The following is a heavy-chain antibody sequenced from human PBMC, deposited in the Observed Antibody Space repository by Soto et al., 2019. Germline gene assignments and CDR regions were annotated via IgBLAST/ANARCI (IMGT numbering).Heavy chain of an antibody. Sequence: GGSLRLSCAASGFTFSSYAMSWVRQAPGKGLEWVSAISGSGGSTYYADSVKGRFTISRDNSKKTLYLQMNSLRAEDTAVYYCAKEGITTIVVVIIGHYFDYWGQGTMVTVYS. CDR2: ISGSGGST. D-gene: IGHD3-22*01. CDR1: GFTFSSYA. V-gene: IGHV3-23*01. J-gene: IGHJ4*02. CDR3: AKEGITTIVVVIIGHYFDY.